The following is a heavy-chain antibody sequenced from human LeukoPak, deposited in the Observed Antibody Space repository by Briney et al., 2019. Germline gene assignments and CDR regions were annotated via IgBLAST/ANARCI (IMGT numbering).Heavy chain of an antibody. Sequence: GGSLRLSCAASGFTFSSYSMNWVRQAPGKGLEWVSYISSSSSTIYYADSVKGRFTISRDNAKNSLYLQMNSLRGEDTAVYYCARCTTGKTFGSLREIKKSREIDYWGQGTLVTVSS. CDR3: ARCTTGKTFGSLREIKKSREIDY. CDR2: ISSSSSTI. CDR1: GFTFSSYS. V-gene: IGHV3-48*01. D-gene: IGHD1-1*01. J-gene: IGHJ4*02.